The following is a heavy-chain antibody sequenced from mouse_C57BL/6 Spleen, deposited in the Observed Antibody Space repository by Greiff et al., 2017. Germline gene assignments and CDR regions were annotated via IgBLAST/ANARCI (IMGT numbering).Heavy chain of an antibody. CDR3: ARERYYYGSSYDAMDY. Sequence: EVQGVESGGGLVKPGGSLKLSCAASGFTFSSYAMSWVRQTPEKRLEWVATISDGGSYTYYPDNVKGRFTISRDNAKNNLYLHMSHLKSEDTAMYYCARERYYYGSSYDAMDYWGQGTSDTVSS. V-gene: IGHV5-4*01. J-gene: IGHJ4*01. D-gene: IGHD1-1*01. CDR2: ISDGGSYT. CDR1: GFTFSSYA.